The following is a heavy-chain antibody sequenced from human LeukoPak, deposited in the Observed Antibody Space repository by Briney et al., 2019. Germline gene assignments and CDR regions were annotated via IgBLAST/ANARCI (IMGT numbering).Heavy chain of an antibody. D-gene: IGHD3-22*01. V-gene: IGHV1-69*04. CDR3: ARDREYYDSSGYFFDY. CDR1: GGTLSSYT. J-gene: IGHJ4*02. CDR2: IIPILGIA. Sequence: SVKVSCKASGGTLSSYTISWVRQAPGQGLEWMGRIIPILGIANYVQKFQGRVTITADKSTSTAYMELSSLRSEDTAVYYCARDREYYDSSGYFFDYWGQGTLVTVSS.